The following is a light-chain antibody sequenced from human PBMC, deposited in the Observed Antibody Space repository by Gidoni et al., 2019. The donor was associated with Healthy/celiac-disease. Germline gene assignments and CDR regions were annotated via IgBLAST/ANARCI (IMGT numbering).Light chain of an antibody. CDR2: GAS. J-gene: IGKJ1*01. Sequence: EIVLTQSPGTLSLSPGERATLSCRASQSVSSSYLAGYQQKPGQAPRLLIYGASSRATGIPDRFSGSGSGTDFTLTISRLEPEDFAVYYCQQYGSSRTFXXXTKVEIK. CDR3: QQYGSSRT. CDR1: QSVSSSY. V-gene: IGKV3-20*01.